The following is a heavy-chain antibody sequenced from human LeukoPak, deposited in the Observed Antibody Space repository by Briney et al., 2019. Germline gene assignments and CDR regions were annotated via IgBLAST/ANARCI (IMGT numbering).Heavy chain of an antibody. CDR3: ARDNDISRGFYYAMDV. J-gene: IGHJ6*02. Sequence: SETLSLTCTVSGDSISTYYWSWVRRPPGKGLEWIGYIYYGGNTNYNPSLKSRVTISVDTSKNQFSLKLSSVTAVDTAVYYCARDNDISRGFYYAMDVWGQGTTVIVSS. V-gene: IGHV4-59*01. CDR2: IYYGGNT. D-gene: IGHD3-9*01. CDR1: GDSISTYY.